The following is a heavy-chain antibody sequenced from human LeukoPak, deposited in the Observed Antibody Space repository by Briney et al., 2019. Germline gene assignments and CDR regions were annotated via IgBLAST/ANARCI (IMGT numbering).Heavy chain of an antibody. J-gene: IGHJ4*02. Sequence: SETLSLTCVVKGGSFGGYYWSWIRQPPGKGLDGIGEINHSGSTNYNPSLKSRVTISVDTSKNQFSLKLSSVTAADTAVYYCARGLWIAVAGTSIDYWGQGTLVTVSS. D-gene: IGHD6-19*01. CDR2: INHSGST. CDR3: ARGLWIAVAGTSIDY. CDR1: GGSFGGYY. V-gene: IGHV4-34*01.